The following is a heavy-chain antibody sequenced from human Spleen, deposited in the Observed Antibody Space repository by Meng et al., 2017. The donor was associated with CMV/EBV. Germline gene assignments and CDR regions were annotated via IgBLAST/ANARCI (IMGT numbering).Heavy chain of an antibody. CDR1: TFTLSRYI. J-gene: IGHJ4*02. V-gene: IGHV3-21*01. CDR2: ISSSGNLI. D-gene: IGHD6-6*01. CDR3: ARDAQRLAARPEFDS. Sequence: GESLKISCAASTFTLSRYIMHWVRQAPGKGLEWVSSISSSGNLIYYEVSVRGRFTISRDNARNSLYLQMNSLRAEDTAVYYCARDAQRLAARPEFDSWGQGTLVTVSS.